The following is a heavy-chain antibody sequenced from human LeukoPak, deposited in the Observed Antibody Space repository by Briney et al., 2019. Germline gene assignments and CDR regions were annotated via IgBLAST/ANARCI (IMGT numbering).Heavy chain of an antibody. V-gene: IGHV3-7*01. J-gene: IGHJ4*02. Sequence: GGSLRLSCAASGFPFSSNWMSWVRQAPGKGREWVAKIKQNGSETCHMDSVKGRFTISRDNAKNSLYLQTNSLRAEDTAVYYCAKYTGYYFDYWGQGILVTVPS. CDR3: AKYTGYYFDY. CDR2: IKQNGSET. CDR1: GFPFSSNW. D-gene: IGHD2-2*02.